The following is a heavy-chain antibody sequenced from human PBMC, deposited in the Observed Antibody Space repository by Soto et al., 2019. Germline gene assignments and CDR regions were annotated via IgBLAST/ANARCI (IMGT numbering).Heavy chain of an antibody. J-gene: IGHJ4*02. CDR2: IKDGGST. D-gene: IGHD1-26*01. CDR1: GGSFTGYY. Sequence: QVQLQQWGAGLLKPSETLSLTCAVNGGSFTGYYWSWVRQPPGKGLEWIGEIKDGGSTNYSPSLRCRVTISADASKRQLSLKVTSVTAADTAVYYCARCQGGVVGTHWDQGSLVTVSS. V-gene: IGHV4-34*01. CDR3: ARCQGGVVGTH.